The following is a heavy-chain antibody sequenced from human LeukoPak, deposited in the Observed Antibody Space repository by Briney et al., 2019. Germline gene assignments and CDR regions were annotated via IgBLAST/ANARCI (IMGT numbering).Heavy chain of an antibody. CDR3: TREHSYYYDNSGSDY. CDR1: GFTFGDCA. V-gene: IGHV3-49*03. J-gene: IGHJ4*02. Sequence: PGGSLRLSCTASGFTFGDCAMSWFRQAPGKGLEWVGFIRSKAYGGTTEYAATVKGRFIISRDDSKSSVYLQMNSLKTEDTAVYYCTREHSYYYDNSGSDYWGQGALVTVSS. CDR2: IRSKAYGGTT. D-gene: IGHD3-22*01.